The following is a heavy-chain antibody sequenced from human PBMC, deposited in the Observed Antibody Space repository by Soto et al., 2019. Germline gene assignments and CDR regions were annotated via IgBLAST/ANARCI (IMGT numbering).Heavy chain of an antibody. CDR3: AKASVWYPYFDS. Sequence: GGSLRLSCAASGFNFSSYSISWVRQAPGKGLEWVSSITYTGVSTYYVDSVKGRFTISRDNSKDTLYLQMNSLRAEDTAIYYCAKASVWYPYFDSWGQGTLVTVSS. CDR2: ITYTGVST. D-gene: IGHD6-13*01. J-gene: IGHJ4*02. V-gene: IGHV3-23*01. CDR1: GFNFSSYS.